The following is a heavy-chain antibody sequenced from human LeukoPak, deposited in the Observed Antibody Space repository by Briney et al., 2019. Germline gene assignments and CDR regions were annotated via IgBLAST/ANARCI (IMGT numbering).Heavy chain of an antibody. CDR1: GYTFTGYY. CDR3: ARVGLVSSSWYYDY. D-gene: IGHD6-13*01. V-gene: IGHV1-2*02. J-gene: IGHJ4*02. Sequence: ASVKVSCKASGYTFTGYYMHWVRQAPGQGLEWMGWINPNSGGTNYAQKFQGRVTMTRDTSISTAYMELSRLRFDDTAVYYCARVGLVSSSWYYDYWGQGTLVTVSS. CDR2: INPNSGGT.